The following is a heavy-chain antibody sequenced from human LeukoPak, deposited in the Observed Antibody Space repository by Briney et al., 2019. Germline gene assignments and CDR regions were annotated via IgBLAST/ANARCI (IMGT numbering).Heavy chain of an antibody. D-gene: IGHD1-7*01. CDR2: ISSSSSYI. J-gene: IGHJ3*02. Sequence: GGFLRLSCAASGFTFISYSMNWVRQAPGKGLEWVSSISSSSSYIYYADSVKGRFTISRDNAKNSLYLQMNSLRAENTAVYYCARDSGNYLDAFDIWGQGTMVTVSS. CDR3: ARDSGNYLDAFDI. CDR1: GFTFISYS. V-gene: IGHV3-21*01.